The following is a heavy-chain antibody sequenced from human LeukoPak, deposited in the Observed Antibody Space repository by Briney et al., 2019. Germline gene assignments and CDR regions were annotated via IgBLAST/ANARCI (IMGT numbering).Heavy chain of an antibody. CDR2: ISGSGDST. Sequence: GGSLRLSCAASGFTFSSYAMSWVRQAPGKGLEWVSAISGSGDSTYYADSVKGRFTISRDNAKNSLYLQMNSLRAEDTAVYYCARGSYGLVSDWGQGTLVTVSS. CDR3: ARGSYGLVSD. V-gene: IGHV3-23*01. J-gene: IGHJ4*02. CDR1: GFTFSSYA. D-gene: IGHD5-18*01.